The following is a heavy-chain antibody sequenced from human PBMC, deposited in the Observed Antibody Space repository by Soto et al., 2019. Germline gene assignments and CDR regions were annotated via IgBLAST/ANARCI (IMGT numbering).Heavy chain of an antibody. J-gene: IGHJ4*02. CDR2: IWSDGTKK. CDR3: ARDWWEEPAGKETVSQFDY. Sequence: PGGSLSLSCTASGFVFSNYVIHLVRPAPGRGPEWVAVIWSDGTKKFYAGSVRGRFTISRDNAKNTIYLQMNSLRAEDTAVYYCARDWWEEPAGKETVSQFDYWGQGTLVTVSS. D-gene: IGHD6-13*01. V-gene: IGHV3-33*01. CDR1: GFVFSNYV.